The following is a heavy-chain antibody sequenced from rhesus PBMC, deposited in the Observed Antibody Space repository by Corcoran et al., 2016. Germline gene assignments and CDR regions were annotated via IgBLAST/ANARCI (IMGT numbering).Heavy chain of an antibody. CDR2: IYGGSAST. Sequence: QVQLQESGPGLVKPSETLSLTCAVSGGSISSNYWSWIRQSPGKGLGWIGYIYGGSASTSYNPSLKSRVTISTDTSKNQFSLKLSSVTAADTAVYYCARYFLAASSLDVWGRGVLVTVSS. V-gene: IGHV4-147*01. J-gene: IGHJ5-2*02. CDR1: GGSISSNY. CDR3: ARYFLAASSLDV. D-gene: IGHD4-29*01.